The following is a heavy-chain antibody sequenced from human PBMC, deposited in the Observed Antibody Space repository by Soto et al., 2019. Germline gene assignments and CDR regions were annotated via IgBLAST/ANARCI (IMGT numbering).Heavy chain of an antibody. V-gene: IGHV4-31*03. CDR3: ARAGSTGNWFDP. CDR1: GGSISSGGYY. D-gene: IGHD2-8*02. J-gene: IGHJ5*02. Sequence: SETLSLTCTVSGGSISSGGYYWSWIRQHPGKGLEWIGYIYYSGSTYYNPSLKSRVTISVDTSKNQFSLKLGSVTAADTAVYYCARAGSTGNWFDPWGQGTLVTVSS. CDR2: IYYSGST.